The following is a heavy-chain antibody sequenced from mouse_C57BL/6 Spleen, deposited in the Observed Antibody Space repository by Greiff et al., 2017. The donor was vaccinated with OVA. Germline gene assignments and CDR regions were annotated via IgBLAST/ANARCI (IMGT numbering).Heavy chain of an antibody. V-gene: IGHV14-3*01. CDR3: ARNGGLRVFDY. CDR1: GFTIKNTY. D-gene: IGHD2-4*01. J-gene: IGHJ2*01. CDR2: IDPANGNT. Sequence: EVKLQESVAELVRPGASVKLSCTASGFTIKNTYMHWVKQRPEQGLEWIGRIDPANGNTKYAPKFQGKATITADTSSNTAYLQLSSLTSEDTAIYYCARNGGLRVFDYWGQGTTLTVSS.